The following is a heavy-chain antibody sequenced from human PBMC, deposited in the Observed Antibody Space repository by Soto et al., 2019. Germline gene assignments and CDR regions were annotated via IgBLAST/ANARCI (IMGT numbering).Heavy chain of an antibody. CDR2: IYPSDSDT. CDR3: VRATGASTNYFDY. D-gene: IGHD7-27*01. CDR1: GYSFTSYW. Sequence: GESLKISCQASGYSFTSYWIGWVRQMPGKGLEGMGIIYPSDSDTRYSPSFQGQVTISVDKSISTAYLQWSSLKASDTAMYYCVRATGASTNYFDYWGQGALVTVSS. J-gene: IGHJ4*01. V-gene: IGHV5-51*01.